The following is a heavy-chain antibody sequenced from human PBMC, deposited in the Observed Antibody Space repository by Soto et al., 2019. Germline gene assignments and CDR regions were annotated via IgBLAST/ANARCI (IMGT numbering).Heavy chain of an antibody. Sequence: PSATLYLTCAVSGYALTIGYYCGWIRQPPGKGLEWIGSIYHSGDTYYNPSLKSRVTISVDTSKNHFSLKLTSVTAADTAVYYCARARIVVAGTIVDYRGQGTLVTVSS. CDR1: GYALTIGYY. V-gene: IGHV4-38-2*01. CDR3: ARARIVVAGTIVDY. D-gene: IGHD6-19*01. J-gene: IGHJ4*02. CDR2: IYHSGDT.